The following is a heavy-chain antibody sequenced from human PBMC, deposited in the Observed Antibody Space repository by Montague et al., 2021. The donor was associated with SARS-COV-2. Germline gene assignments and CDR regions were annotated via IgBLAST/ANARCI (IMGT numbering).Heavy chain of an antibody. V-gene: IGHV3-21*01. D-gene: IGHD4-23*01. CDR3: AREEVVNPYYYYYMDV. Sequence: SLRLSCAASGFTFSSYSMNWVRQAPGKGLEWVSPISGSSSYIYYADSVXGLFTISRDNAKNSLYLQMNSLRAEDTAVYYCAREEVVNPYYYYYMDVWGKGTTITVSS. CDR2: ISGSSSYI. J-gene: IGHJ6*03. CDR1: GFTFSSYS.